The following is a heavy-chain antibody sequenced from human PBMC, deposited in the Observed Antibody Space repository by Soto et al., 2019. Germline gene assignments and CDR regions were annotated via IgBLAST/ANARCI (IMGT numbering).Heavy chain of an antibody. V-gene: IGHV4-30-2*01. CDR2: VTHSGTA. CDR3: ARIHWAQSSLDY. J-gene: IGHJ4*02. Sequence: SESLYITCAVSGGSIYSGPFSLSWIRQPPGKGLEWIGYVTHSGTAYSIPSLNGRLTLSVDSSQTQFSLKLTSVTAADSAFYYCARIHWAQSSLDYWGRGILVTVSS. D-gene: IGHD6-19*01. CDR1: GGSIYSGPFS.